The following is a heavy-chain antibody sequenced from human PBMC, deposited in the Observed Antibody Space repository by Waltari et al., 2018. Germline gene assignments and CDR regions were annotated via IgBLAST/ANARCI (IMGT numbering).Heavy chain of an antibody. CDR2: ISSSGSTI. V-gene: IGHV3-48*03. D-gene: IGHD1-26*01. CDR1: GFTFSSYE. Sequence: EVQLVASGGGLVQPGGSLRLSCAASGFTFSSYEMTWVRQAPGKGLEWVSYISSSGSTIYYADSVKGRFTISRDNAKNSLYLQMNSLRAEDTAVYYCASPPVGATSYWGQGTLVTVSS. CDR3: ASPPVGATSY. J-gene: IGHJ4*02.